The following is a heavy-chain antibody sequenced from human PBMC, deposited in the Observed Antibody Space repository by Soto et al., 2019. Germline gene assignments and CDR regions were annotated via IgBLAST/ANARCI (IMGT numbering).Heavy chain of an antibody. CDR2: ISWDGGST. CDR3: AKDIIGYSSGWYVDYYGMDV. J-gene: IGHJ6*02. CDR1: GFTFDDYT. D-gene: IGHD6-19*01. Sequence: GGSLRLSCAASGFTFDDYTMHWVRQAPGKGLEWVSLISWDGGSTYYADSVKGRFTISRDNSKNSLYLQMNSLRTEDTALYYCAKDIIGYSSGWYVDYYGMDVWGQGTTVTVSS. V-gene: IGHV3-43*01.